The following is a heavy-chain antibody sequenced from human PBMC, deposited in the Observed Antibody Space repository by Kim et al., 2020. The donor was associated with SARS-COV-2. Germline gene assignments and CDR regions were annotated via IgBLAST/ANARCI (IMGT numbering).Heavy chain of an antibody. V-gene: IGHV3-66*01. J-gene: IGHJ4*02. CDR1: GFTVSSNY. Sequence: GGSLRLSCAASGFTVSSNYMSWVRQAPGKGLEWVSVIYSGGGTYYADSVKGRFTISRDNPKTTLYLQMNSLRAEETAVYYWARVEYGDWGFDYWGRGT. CDR3: ARVEYGDWGFDY. CDR2: IYSGGGT. D-gene: IGHD4-17*01.